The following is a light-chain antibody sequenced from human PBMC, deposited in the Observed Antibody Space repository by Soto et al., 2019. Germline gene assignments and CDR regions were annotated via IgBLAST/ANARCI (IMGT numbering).Light chain of an antibody. J-gene: IGLJ2*01. V-gene: IGLV3-21*04. CDR2: YDS. CDR3: QVWDSSSDHPEV. CDR1: NIGSKS. Sequence: SYELTQPPSVSVAPGKTARITCGGNNIGSKSVHWYQQKPGQAPVLVIYYDSDRPSGSPERFSGSNSGNTATLTISRVEAGDEADYYCQVWDSSSDHPEVFGGGTKLTVL.